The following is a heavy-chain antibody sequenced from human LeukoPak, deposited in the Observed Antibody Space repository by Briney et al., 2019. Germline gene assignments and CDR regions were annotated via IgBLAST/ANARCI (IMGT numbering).Heavy chain of an antibody. D-gene: IGHD6-19*01. CDR2: IKQDGGET. J-gene: IGHJ4*02. V-gene: IGHV3-7*01. CDR1: GFTSSTYW. CDR3: ARDSSGWSRDY. Sequence: GGSLRLSCAASGFTSSTYWMSWVRQAPGKGPEWVASIKQDGGETYYVDSVKGRFTLSRDNAKNSLYLQMNSLGAEDTAVYYCARDSSGWSRDYWGQGTLVTVSS.